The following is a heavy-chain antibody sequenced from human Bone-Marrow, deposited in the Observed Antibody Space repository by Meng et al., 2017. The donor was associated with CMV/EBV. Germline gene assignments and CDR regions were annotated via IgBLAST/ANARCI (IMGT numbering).Heavy chain of an antibody. CDR3: AKDTYYDFWGGYSREPCMDV. CDR2: ISGSGGST. Sequence: GGSLRLSCAASGFTFSSYAMSWVRQAPGKGLEWVSAISGSGGSTYYADSVKGRFTISRDNSKNTLYLQMNSLRAEDTAVYYCAKDTYYDFWGGYSREPCMDVWGQGTTVTVSS. CDR1: GFTFSSYA. D-gene: IGHD3-3*01. J-gene: IGHJ6*02. V-gene: IGHV3-23*01.